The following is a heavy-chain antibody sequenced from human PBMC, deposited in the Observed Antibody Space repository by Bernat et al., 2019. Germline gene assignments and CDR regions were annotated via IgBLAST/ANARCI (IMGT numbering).Heavy chain of an antibody. V-gene: IGHV3-11*01. J-gene: IGHJ4*02. CDR2: ISGSGSNM. CDR3: ARGGYYGNFDY. CDR1: GFTFSDSY. Sequence: VQLVESGGGLVKPGGSLRLSCAASGFTFSDSYMSWIRQAPGKGPEWLSYISGSGSNMFYADSVKGRFTVSRDNAKNTLYLQMNSLEAEDTAVYYCARGGYYGNFDYWGQGTLVTVSS. D-gene: IGHD3-10*01.